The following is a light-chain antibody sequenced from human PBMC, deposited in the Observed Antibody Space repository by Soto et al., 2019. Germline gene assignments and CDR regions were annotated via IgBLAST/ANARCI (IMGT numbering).Light chain of an antibody. V-gene: IGKV1-33*01. CDR1: QDISNY. Sequence: DIQMTQSPSSLSASVGDRVTITCQARQDISNYLNWYQQKPVKAPQLLIYDASNLEKGVPSRFSGSVSGTDFTFTISSLQPEDIATYYCQQYAKLRLTFGGGTKVEIK. CDR2: DAS. CDR3: QQYAKLRLT. J-gene: IGKJ4*01.